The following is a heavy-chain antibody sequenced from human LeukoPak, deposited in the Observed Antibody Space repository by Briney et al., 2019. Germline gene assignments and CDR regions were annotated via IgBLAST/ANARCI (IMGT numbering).Heavy chain of an antibody. Sequence: PSETLSLTCTVSGGSINNYFWSWIRQPAGKGLEWIGRIYSSGTTNYNPSLKSRVTMSVDTSKSQFSLKLTSVTAADTAVYYCARGPYCGGDCYFDYWGQGTLVTVSS. D-gene: IGHD2-21*02. V-gene: IGHV4-4*07. J-gene: IGHJ4*02. CDR1: GGSINNYF. CDR2: IYSSGTT. CDR3: ARGPYCGGDCYFDY.